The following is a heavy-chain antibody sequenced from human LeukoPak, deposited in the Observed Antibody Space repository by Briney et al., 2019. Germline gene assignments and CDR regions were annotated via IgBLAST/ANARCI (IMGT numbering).Heavy chain of an antibody. J-gene: IGHJ6*03. CDR3: AKELGGGSGSYYSGYYVDV. CDR1: GFTFSSYG. V-gene: IGHV3-30*02. CDR2: IRYDGSNK. D-gene: IGHD3-10*01. Sequence: GGSLRLSCAASGFTFSSYGMHWVRQAPGKGLEWVAFIRYDGSNKYYADSVKGRFTISRDNSKNTLYLQMNSLRAEDTAVYYCAKELGGGSGSYYSGYYVDVWGKGTTVTISS.